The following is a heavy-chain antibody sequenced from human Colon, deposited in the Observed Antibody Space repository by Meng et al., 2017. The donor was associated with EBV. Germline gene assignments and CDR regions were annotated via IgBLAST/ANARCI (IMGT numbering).Heavy chain of an antibody. D-gene: IGHD3-10*01. CDR3: ARDYYASGFVFDL. Sequence: PLQESGSGLVKPSGTLSLTCAVSGGSIDSDNWWNWVRQTPGKGLEWIGEISHSGTTNYNPSLKSRVTISIDKSKNQFSLKLTSVTAADTAVYYCARDYYASGFVFDLWGQGTLVTVSS. CDR1: GGSIDSDNW. CDR2: ISHSGTT. V-gene: IGHV4-4*02. J-gene: IGHJ5*02.